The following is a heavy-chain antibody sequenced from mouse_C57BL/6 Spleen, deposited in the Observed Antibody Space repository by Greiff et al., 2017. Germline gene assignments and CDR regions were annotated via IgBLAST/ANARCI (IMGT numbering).Heavy chain of an antibody. CDR2: IYWDDDK. CDR1: GFSLSTSGMG. J-gene: IGHJ1*03. Sequence: QVTLKESGPGILQSSQTLSLTCSFSGFSLSTSGMGVSWIRQPSGKGLEWLAHIYWDDDKRYNPSLKSRLTISKDTSRNQVFLKITSVDTADTATYYCSRTYYSNGWYCDVWGTGTTVTVSS. CDR3: SRTYYSNGWYCDV. D-gene: IGHD2-5*01. V-gene: IGHV8-12*01.